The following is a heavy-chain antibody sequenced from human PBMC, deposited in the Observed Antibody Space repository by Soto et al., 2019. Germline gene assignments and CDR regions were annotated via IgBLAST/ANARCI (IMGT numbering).Heavy chain of an antibody. J-gene: IGHJ4*02. CDR3: PRSDNGDSNSQCFDY. CDR1: GASISTSNW. CDR2: VLHTGTT. Sequence: SETLSLTCNVSGASISTSNWWNWLRQTPEKGREWIGQVLHTGTTNYNPSLKTRLTIYVYKSKNQISLELTSVTAADTALYFCPRSDNGDSNSQCFDYWGRGTLDTVSS. D-gene: IGHD4-17*01. V-gene: IGHV4-4*02.